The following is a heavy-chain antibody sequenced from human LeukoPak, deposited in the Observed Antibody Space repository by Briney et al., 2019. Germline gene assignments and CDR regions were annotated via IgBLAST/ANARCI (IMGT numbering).Heavy chain of an antibody. D-gene: IGHD3-10*01. CDR3: ATQRAGAFDY. Sequence: KPGGSLRLSCAASGLTFSNAWMTWVRRAPGKGREWVGRILSKSDGGTANYAAPVKGRFTISRDDSKDTVYLQMNSLKSEDTAAYYCATQRAGAFDYWGQGTLVTVSS. J-gene: IGHJ4*02. V-gene: IGHV3-15*01. CDR1: GLTFSNAW. CDR2: ILSKSDGGTA.